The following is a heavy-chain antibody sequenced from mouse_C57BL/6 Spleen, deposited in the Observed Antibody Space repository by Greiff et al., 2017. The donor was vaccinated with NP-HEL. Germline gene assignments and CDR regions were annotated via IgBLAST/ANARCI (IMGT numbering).Heavy chain of an antibody. D-gene: IGHD2-3*01. V-gene: IGHV5-17*01. CDR2: LSSGSSTI. Sequence: EVKLQESGGGLVKPGGSLKLSCAASGFTFSDYGMHWVRQAPEKGLEWVAYLSSGSSTIYYADTVKGRFTISRDNAKNTLFLQMTSLRSEDTAMYYCARTDGYYAWFAYWGQGTLVTVSA. J-gene: IGHJ3*01. CDR3: ARTDGYYAWFAY. CDR1: GFTFSDYG.